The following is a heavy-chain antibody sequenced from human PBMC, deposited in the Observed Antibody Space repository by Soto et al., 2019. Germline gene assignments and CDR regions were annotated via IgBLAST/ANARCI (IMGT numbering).Heavy chain of an antibody. J-gene: IGHJ5*02. CDR3: ARDRLRRSSVRRGYNWFDP. CDR2: ISSSITTI. CDR1: GFTFSDYD. D-gene: IGHD6-6*01. Sequence: EVQLVESGGGLVRPGGSLRLSCAVSGFTFSDYDMNWVRQAPGRGLEWISYISSSITTIYYADSVKGRFTISRDNTRNSLSLHMKSLRADDTAVYYCARDRLRRSSVRRGYNWFDPWGLGTLVTVSS. V-gene: IGHV3-48*03.